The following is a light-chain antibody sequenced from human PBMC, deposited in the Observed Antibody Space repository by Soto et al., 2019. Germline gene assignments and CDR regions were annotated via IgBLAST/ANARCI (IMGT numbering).Light chain of an antibody. CDR1: QSVSSY. J-gene: IGKJ1*01. Sequence: EIVLTQSPATLSLSPGERATLSCRASQSVSSYLAWYQQKPGQAPRLLIYDASNRATGIPARFSGSGSWTDFTLTTRSLEPEDFAVYYCQQRSNWPRTSGIGNKVEIE. V-gene: IGKV3-11*01. CDR2: DAS. CDR3: QQRSNWPRT.